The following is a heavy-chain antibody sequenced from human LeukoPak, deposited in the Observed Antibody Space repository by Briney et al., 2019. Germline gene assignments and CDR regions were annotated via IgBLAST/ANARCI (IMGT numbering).Heavy chain of an antibody. D-gene: IGHD3-10*01. CDR2: INHSGST. J-gene: IGHJ4*02. CDR3: ARAAGGRQEDY. V-gene: IGHV4-34*01. CDR1: GGSFNGYY. Sequence: PSETLSLTCAVYGGSFNGYYWSWIRQPPGKGLEWIGEINHSGSTNYNPSLKSRVTISVDTSKNQFSLKLSSVTAADTAVYYCARAAGGRQEDYWGQGTLVTVSS.